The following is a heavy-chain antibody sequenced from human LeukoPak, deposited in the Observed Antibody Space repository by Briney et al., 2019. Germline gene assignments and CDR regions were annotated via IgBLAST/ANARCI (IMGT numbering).Heavy chain of an antibody. V-gene: IGHV3-7*01. CDR2: IKKDGNEK. Sequence: PGGSLRLSCAASGFTFSTYWMSWLRQAPGKGLEWVANIKKDGNEKYYVDSVKGRFTISRDNAKNSLYLEMNSLRAEDTAVYYCAKWPRIAAAGGDYWGQGTLVTVSS. D-gene: IGHD6-13*01. J-gene: IGHJ4*02. CDR1: GFTFSTYW. CDR3: AKWPRIAAAGGDY.